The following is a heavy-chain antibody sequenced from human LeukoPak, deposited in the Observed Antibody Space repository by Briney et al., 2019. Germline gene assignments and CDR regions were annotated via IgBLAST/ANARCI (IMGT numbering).Heavy chain of an antibody. CDR1: GFTFDDYG. V-gene: IGHV3-20*04. Sequence: GSLRLSCAASGFTFDDYGMSWVRQAPGKGLEWVSGINWNGSSTGYADSVKGRFTISRDNAKNSLYLQMNSLRAEDTALYYCARDPLYLGSGTYNWFDPWGQGTLVTVSS. J-gene: IGHJ5*02. D-gene: IGHD2-15*01. CDR3: ARDPLYLGSGTYNWFDP. CDR2: INWNGSST.